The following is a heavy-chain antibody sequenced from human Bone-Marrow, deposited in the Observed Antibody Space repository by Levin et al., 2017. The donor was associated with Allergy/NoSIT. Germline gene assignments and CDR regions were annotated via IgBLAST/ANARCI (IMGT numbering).Heavy chain of an antibody. J-gene: IGHJ4*02. V-gene: IGHV3-15*01. CDR1: GFIFRNSW. Sequence: GESLKISCPASGFIFRNSWMTWVRQAPGKGLEWVGRIKSKADGETTDYAAPVKGRFTLSRDDSKNTLYLQMNSLKTEDTALYYCTTDAYCTSTSCAGTWDYWGQGTLVTVSS. D-gene: IGHD2-2*01. CDR3: TTDAYCTSTSCAGTWDY. CDR2: IKSKADGETT.